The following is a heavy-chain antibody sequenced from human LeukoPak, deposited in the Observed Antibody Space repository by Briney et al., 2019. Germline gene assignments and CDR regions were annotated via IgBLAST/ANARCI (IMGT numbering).Heavy chain of an antibody. D-gene: IGHD3-3*01. Sequence: GGSLRLSCAASGFTFSSYAMSWVRQAPGKGLEWVSAISGSGGSTYYADSVKGRFTISRDNSKNTPYLQMNSLRAEDTAVYYCAKLHGGYLEWLFFYWGQGTLVTVSS. CDR1: GFTFSSYA. CDR2: ISGSGGST. J-gene: IGHJ4*02. V-gene: IGHV3-23*01. CDR3: AKLHGGYLEWLFFY.